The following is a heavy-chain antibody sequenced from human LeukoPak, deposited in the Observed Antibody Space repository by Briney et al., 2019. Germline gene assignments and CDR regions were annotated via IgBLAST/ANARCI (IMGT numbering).Heavy chain of an antibody. D-gene: IGHD4-17*01. V-gene: IGHV1-69*05. CDR3: ARDFGPIPPSKMTTVTHGGY. J-gene: IGHJ4*02. CDR1: GGTFSSYA. Sequence: GSSVKVSCKASGGTFSSYAISWVRQAPGQGLEWMGGIIPIFGTANYAQKFQGRVTITTDESTSTAYMELSSLRSEDTAVYYCARDFGPIPPSKMTTVTHGGYWGQGTLVTVSS. CDR2: IIPIFGTA.